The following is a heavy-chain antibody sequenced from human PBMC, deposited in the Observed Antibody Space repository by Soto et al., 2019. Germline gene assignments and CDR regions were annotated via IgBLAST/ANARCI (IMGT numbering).Heavy chain of an antibody. CDR1: GFTFSSYG. Sequence: QVQLVESGGGVVQPGRSLRLSCAASGFTFSSYGMHWVRQAPGKGLEWVAVISYDGSNKYYADSVKGRFTISRDNSKNTLYLKMNSLRAEDTAVYYCAKVIWRWLQFGIDYWGQGTLVTVSS. CDR2: ISYDGSNK. CDR3: AKVIWRWLQFGIDY. D-gene: IGHD5-12*01. V-gene: IGHV3-30*18. J-gene: IGHJ4*02.